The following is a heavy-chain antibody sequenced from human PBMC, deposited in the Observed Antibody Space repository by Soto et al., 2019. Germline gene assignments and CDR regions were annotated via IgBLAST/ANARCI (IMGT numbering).Heavy chain of an antibody. Sequence: GGSLRLSCAASEFTFDKYYMTWVRQAPGKGPEWVANIKPDGSEQYYVDSVKGRFTISRDNANNSLYLQMNSLRAEGTAVYFCARGNWNYYYGFDVWGQGTTVTVSS. CDR3: ARGNWNYYYGFDV. J-gene: IGHJ6*02. V-gene: IGHV3-7*01. CDR2: IKPDGSEQ. CDR1: EFTFDKYY. D-gene: IGHD1-20*01.